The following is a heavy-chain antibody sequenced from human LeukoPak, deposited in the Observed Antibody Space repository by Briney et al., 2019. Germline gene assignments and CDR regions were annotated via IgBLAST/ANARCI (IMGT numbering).Heavy chain of an antibody. CDR3: ATSPLAVAEGY. CDR2: ISYDGSNK. V-gene: IGHV3-30-3*01. Sequence: GGSLRLSCAASGFTVSTNYMSWVRQAPGKGLEWVAVISYDGSNKYYADSVKGRFTISRDNSKNTLYLQMNSLRAEDTAVYYCATSPLAVAEGYWGQGTLVTVSS. CDR1: GFTVSTNY. D-gene: IGHD6-19*01. J-gene: IGHJ4*02.